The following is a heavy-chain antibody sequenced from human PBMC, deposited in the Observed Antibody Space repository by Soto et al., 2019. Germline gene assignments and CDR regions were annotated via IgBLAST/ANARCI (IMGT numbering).Heavy chain of an antibody. J-gene: IGHJ3*02. CDR2: IYYSGST. CDR3: ARDPSYYDSSRGAFDI. V-gene: IGHV4-59*01. D-gene: IGHD3-22*01. CDR1: GGSFSSYY. Sequence: SETLSLTCAVYGGSFSSYYWSWIRQPPGKGLEWIGYIYYSGSTNYNPSLKSRVTISVDTSKNQFSLKLSSVTAADTAVYYCARDPSYYDSSRGAFDIWGQGTMVTVSS.